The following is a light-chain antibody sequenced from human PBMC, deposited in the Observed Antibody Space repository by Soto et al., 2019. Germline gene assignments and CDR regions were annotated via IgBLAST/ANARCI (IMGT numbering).Light chain of an antibody. CDR1: QSVSSNY. Sequence: EIVLTQSPGTLSLSPGERATLSCRASQSVSSNYLAWYQQKSGQAPRLLIYGASSRATGIPDRFSGSGSGTDFTLTISRLEPEDFAVYYCQQYGGSHRTFGQGTKVDIK. CDR3: QQYGGSHRT. V-gene: IGKV3-20*01. CDR2: GAS. J-gene: IGKJ1*01.